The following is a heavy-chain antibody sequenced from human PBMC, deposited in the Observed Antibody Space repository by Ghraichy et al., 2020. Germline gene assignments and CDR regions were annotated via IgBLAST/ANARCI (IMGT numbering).Heavy chain of an antibody. D-gene: IGHD5-12*01. V-gene: IGHV3-23*01. CDR2: ISGSGGST. Sequence: LSLTCAASGFTFSSYAMSWVRQAPGKGLEWVSAISGSGGSTYYADSVKGRFTISRDNSKNTLYLQMNSLRAEDTAVYYCAKVKEWLRRYFDYWGQGTLVTVSS. J-gene: IGHJ4*02. CDR3: AKVKEWLRRYFDY. CDR1: GFTFSSYA.